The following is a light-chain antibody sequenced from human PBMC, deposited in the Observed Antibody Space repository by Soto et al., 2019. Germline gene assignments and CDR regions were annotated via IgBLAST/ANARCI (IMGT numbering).Light chain of an antibody. V-gene: IGKV3-11*01. Sequence: EIVLTQSPATLSLSPGERATLSCGASQRIVSSLAWYQQKAGQAPRLLIYGDSTGAAGVPARFSGSGSGTDFTLTISGLETEDFAVYFCLHRNNWPPRFTFGPGTAV. CDR1: QRIVSS. J-gene: IGKJ3*01. CDR3: LHRNNWPPRFT. CDR2: GDS.